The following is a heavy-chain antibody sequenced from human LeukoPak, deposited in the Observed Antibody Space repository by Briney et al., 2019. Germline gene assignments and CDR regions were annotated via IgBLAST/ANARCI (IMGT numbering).Heavy chain of an antibody. CDR2: IEHSGST. Sequence: PSETLSLTCAVYGGSFSGYYWSWIRQPPGKGLEGIGEIEHSGSTNYNPSLKSRVTISVDTSKNQFSRKLSPVTAADTAVYYCARAGYSSSWYSNNWFDPWGQGTLVTVSS. CDR3: ARAGYSSSWYSNNWFDP. CDR1: GGSFSGYY. V-gene: IGHV4-34*01. J-gene: IGHJ5*02. D-gene: IGHD6-13*01.